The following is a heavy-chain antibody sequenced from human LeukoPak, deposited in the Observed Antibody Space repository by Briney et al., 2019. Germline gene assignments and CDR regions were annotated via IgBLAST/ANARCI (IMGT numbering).Heavy chain of an antibody. Sequence: PSETLSLTCTVSGGSVSSSTYYWGWICQPPGKGLEWIGSIYYSGYTYYNPSLESRVTISVDTSKNQFSLKLSSVTAADTAVYYCATSGPGYYYGMDVWGQGTTVTVSS. CDR1: GGSVSSSTYY. V-gene: IGHV4-39*01. CDR3: ATSGPGYYYGMDV. J-gene: IGHJ6*02. CDR2: IYYSGYT. D-gene: IGHD3-10*01.